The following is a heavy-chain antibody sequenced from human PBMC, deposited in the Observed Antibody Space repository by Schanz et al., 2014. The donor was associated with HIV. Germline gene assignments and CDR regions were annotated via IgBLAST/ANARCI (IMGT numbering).Heavy chain of an antibody. V-gene: IGHV1-69*06. CDR2: FNVMLSKI. CDR1: GGTFRSNA. D-gene: IGHD1-1*01. J-gene: IGHJ6*02. CDR3: ARDIKYDDPFQYGMDV. Sequence: QVQLVQSGAEVKKTGSSVKVSCKASGGTFRSNAITWVRQAPGQGLEWIGHFNVMLSKINSAQKFQGRVSMTADKSTGTVYMDLGSLTSEDTAVYFCARDIKYDDPFQYGMDVWGQGTTVSVSS.